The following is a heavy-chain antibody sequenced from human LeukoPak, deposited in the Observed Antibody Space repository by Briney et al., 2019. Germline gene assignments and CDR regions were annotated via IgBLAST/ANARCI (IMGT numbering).Heavy chain of an antibody. Sequence: SETLSLTCAASGASISSDNYSWSWIRQPPGKGLEWIAYIHHGGSTYYNPSLKSRVSISIDRSKNQFSLKLSSVTAADTAVYYCARDGYCSGGSCYYYYGMDVWGQGTTVTVSS. CDR1: GASISSDNYS. V-gene: IGHV4-30-2*01. CDR3: ARDGYCSGGSCYYYYGMDV. D-gene: IGHD2-15*01. CDR2: IHHGGST. J-gene: IGHJ6*02.